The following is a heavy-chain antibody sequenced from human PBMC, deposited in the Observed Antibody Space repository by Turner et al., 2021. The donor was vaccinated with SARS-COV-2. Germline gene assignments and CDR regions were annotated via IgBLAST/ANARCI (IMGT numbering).Heavy chain of an antibody. CDR1: GFTFSSYE. D-gene: IGHD4-17*01. CDR3: ASGDYDHYYYGMDV. CDR2: ISSSGSTI. Sequence: EVQLVESGGGLVQPGGSLRLSCAASGFTFSSYEMKWVRQAPGKGLEWVSYISSSGSTIYYADSVKGRFTISRDNAKNSLYLQLNSLRAEDTAVYYCASGDYDHYYYGMDVWGQGTTVTVSS. V-gene: IGHV3-48*03. J-gene: IGHJ6*02.